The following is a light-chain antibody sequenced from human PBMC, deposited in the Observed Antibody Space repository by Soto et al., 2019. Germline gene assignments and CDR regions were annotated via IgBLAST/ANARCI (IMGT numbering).Light chain of an antibody. Sequence: EIVLTQSPGTLSLSPGERATLSCRASQSVSSSYLARYQQKPGQAPRLLIYGASSRATGIPDRFSGSGSGTDFTLTISRLEPEDFAVYYCQQRSNWPPVTFGQGTNLEIK. CDR1: QSVSSSY. CDR3: QQRSNWPPVT. CDR2: GAS. J-gene: IGKJ2*01. V-gene: IGKV3D-20*02.